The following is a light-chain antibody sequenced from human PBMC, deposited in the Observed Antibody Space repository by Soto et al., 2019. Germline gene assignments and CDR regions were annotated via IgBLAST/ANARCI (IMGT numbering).Light chain of an antibody. Sequence: DVQLTQSPSSLSASIGDTVTISCRSSQSITTSLNWYQQKPGKPPALLIYGSSARQIGVPHRFSASGSGTDFTLTITRLQHEDFATYYCQQSYSLPRTFGQGTKMDIK. CDR1: QSITTS. CDR2: GSS. J-gene: IGKJ1*01. CDR3: QQSYSLPRT. V-gene: IGKV1-39*01.